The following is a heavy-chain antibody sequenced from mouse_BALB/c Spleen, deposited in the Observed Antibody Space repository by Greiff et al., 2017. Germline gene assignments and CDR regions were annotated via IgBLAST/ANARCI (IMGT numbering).Heavy chain of an antibody. Sequence: EVKVVESGAELVKPGASVKLSCTASGFNIKDTYMHWVKQRPEQGLEWIGRIDPANGNTKYDPKFQGKATITADTSSNTAYLQLSSLTSEDTAVYYCARGTGYFDYWGQGTTLTVSS. J-gene: IGHJ2*01. V-gene: IGHV14-3*02. CDR3: ARGTGYFDY. CDR1: GFNIKDTY. CDR2: IDPANGNT. D-gene: IGHD3-3*01.